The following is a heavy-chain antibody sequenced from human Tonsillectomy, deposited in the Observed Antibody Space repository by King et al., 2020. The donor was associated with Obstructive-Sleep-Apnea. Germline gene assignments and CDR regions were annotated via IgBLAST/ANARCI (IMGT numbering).Heavy chain of an antibody. Sequence: VQLVESGGGLGQPGGSLRLSWSASGFTVGSNFMSWVRQAPGKGLEWVSVIDKAGNTYYADSVKGRFTISRDNSKNTLYLQMNSLRAEDTAVYYCARDFGTHSYWGQGTLVTVSS. D-gene: IGHD3-3*01. CDR3: ARDFGTHSY. CDR1: GFTVGSNF. CDR2: IDKAGNT. V-gene: IGHV3-66*01. J-gene: IGHJ4*02.